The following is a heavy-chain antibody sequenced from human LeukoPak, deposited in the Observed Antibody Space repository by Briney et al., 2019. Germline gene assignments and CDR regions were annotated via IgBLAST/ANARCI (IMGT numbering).Heavy chain of an antibody. CDR2: IKQDGSEK. V-gene: IGHV3-7*01. CDR3: AKFPKDNLHQHRKDV. Sequence: GGSLRLSCAASGFTFSSYWMSWVRQAPGKGLEWVANIKQDGSEKYYVDSVKGRFTISRDNAKNSLYLQMNSLRAEDTAVYYCAKFPKDNLHQHRKDVWGQGTTVTVSS. D-gene: IGHD1-1*01. CDR1: GFTFSSYW. J-gene: IGHJ6*01.